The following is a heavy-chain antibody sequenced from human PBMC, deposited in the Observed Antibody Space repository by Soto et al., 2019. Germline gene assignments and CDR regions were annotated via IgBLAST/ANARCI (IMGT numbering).Heavy chain of an antibody. CDR3: ARRLTMTAPRDY. J-gene: IGHJ4*02. Sequence: GASVKVACKASGYTFTSYAMHWVRQAPGQRLEWMGWINAGNGNTKYSQKFQGQVTISADKSISTAYLQWSSLKASDTAMYYCARRLTMTAPRDYWGQGTLVTVSS. CDR1: GYTFTSYA. CDR2: INAGNGNT. D-gene: IGHD3-22*01. V-gene: IGHV1-3*01.